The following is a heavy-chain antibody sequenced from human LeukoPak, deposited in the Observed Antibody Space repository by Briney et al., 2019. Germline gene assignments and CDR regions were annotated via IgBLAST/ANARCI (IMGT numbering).Heavy chain of an antibody. J-gene: IGHJ4*02. CDR1: RYTFTGYY. V-gene: IGHV1-2*02. CDR2: INPNGGDT. CDR3: AREGHTTSSGNDY. D-gene: IGHD6-6*01. Sequence: ASVKVSCKASRYTFTGYYMHWVRQAPGQGREWMGWINPNGGDTKYAQQFQGRVTMTRDTSIGTAYMELTSLRSDDTAVYYCAREGHTTSSGNDYWGQRTLVTVSS.